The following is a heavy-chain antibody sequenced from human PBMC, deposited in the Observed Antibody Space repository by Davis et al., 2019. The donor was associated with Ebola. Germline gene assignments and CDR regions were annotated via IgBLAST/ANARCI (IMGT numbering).Heavy chain of an antibody. CDR2: IYPGDSDT. V-gene: IGHV5-51*01. CDR1: GYSFTSYW. J-gene: IGHJ4*02. Sequence: GESLKISCKGSGYSFTSYWIGWVRQMPGKGLEWMGIIYPGDSDTRYSPSFQGQVTISADKSSTTAYLQWRSLKASDTAMYYCARQGGGSGRLTSFDSWGQGTLITVSS. CDR3: ARQGGGSGRLTSFDS. D-gene: IGHD1-26*01.